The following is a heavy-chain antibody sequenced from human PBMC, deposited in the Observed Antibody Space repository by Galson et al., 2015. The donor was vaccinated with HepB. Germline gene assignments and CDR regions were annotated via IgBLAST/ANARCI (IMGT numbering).Heavy chain of an antibody. CDR2: ISGGGGST. CDR1: GFTLGNYD. Sequence: SLRLSCAASGFTLGNYDMSWVRQAPGKGLLWISGISGGGGSTYYADPVKGRFTISRDKSKNTLYLQMNSLRAEDTAVYYCAKTYTWSFDYWGQGTLVTVSS. CDR3: AKTYTWSFDY. D-gene: IGHD2-2*02. J-gene: IGHJ4*02. V-gene: IGHV3-23*01.